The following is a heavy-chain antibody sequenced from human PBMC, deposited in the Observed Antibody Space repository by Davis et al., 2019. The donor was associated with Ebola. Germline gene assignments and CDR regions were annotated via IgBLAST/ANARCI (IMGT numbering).Heavy chain of an antibody. CDR3: ARSIVVVVAASGMDV. D-gene: IGHD2-15*01. J-gene: IGHJ6*02. CDR2: IWYDGSNK. V-gene: IGHV3-33*08. Sequence: GGSLRLSCAASGFTFSSYAMHWVRQAPGKGLEWVAVIWYDGSNKYYADSVKGRFTISRDNSKNTLYLQMNSLRAEDTAVYYCARSIVVVVAASGMDVWGQGTTVTVSS. CDR1: GFTFSSYA.